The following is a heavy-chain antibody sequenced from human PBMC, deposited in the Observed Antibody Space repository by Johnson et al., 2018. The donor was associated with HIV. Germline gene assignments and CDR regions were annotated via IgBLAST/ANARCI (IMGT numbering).Heavy chain of an antibody. Sequence: VQLVESGGGLVQPGGSLRLSCAASGFTFGTYWMSWVRQAPGKGLAWVTNIKEDGSEKYYVDSVRGRFTISRDNAKNSLYLQMNSLRVDDTAVYYCARSVSLVRGALDIWGQGTMVTVSS. CDR2: IKEDGSEK. V-gene: IGHV3-7*05. CDR3: ARSVSLVRGALDI. J-gene: IGHJ3*02. CDR1: GFTFGTYW. D-gene: IGHD2/OR15-2a*01.